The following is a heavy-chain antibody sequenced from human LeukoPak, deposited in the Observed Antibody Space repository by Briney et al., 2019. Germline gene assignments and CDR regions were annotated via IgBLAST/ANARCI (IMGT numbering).Heavy chain of an antibody. CDR3: AKGDGGSETYFYMDV. D-gene: IGHD5-12*01. CDR2: ISYDETRK. CDR1: GFTFSSRDW. V-gene: IGHV3-30*18. Sequence: GGSLRLSCVASGFTFSSRDWMTWVRQAPGKGLEWVAVISYDETRKYYVDSVKGRFTISRDNSKNTIYLQMNSLRPEDTAVYYCAKGDGGSETYFYMDVWGKGTAVTVSS. J-gene: IGHJ6*03.